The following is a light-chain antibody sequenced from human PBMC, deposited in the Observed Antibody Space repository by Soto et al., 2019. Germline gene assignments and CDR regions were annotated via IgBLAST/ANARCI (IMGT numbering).Light chain of an antibody. V-gene: IGKV3-20*01. CDR1: QSVSSSY. Sequence: EIVLTQSPGILSLSPGERATLSCRASQSVSSSYLAWYQQKPGQAPRLLIYGASSRATATPDRFSGSGSGTDFTLTISRLEPEDFAVYYCQQYGSSPRTFGQGTKVEI. CDR3: QQYGSSPRT. J-gene: IGKJ1*01. CDR2: GAS.